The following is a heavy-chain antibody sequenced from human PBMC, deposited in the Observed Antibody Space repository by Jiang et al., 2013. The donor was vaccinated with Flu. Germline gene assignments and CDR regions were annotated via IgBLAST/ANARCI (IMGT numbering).Heavy chain of an antibody. Sequence: GDSDTRYSPSFQGQVTISADKSISTAYLQWSSLKASDTAMYYCARHGHNSVDYYYYGMDVWGKGTTVTVSS. CDR2: GDSDT. D-gene: IGHD4-23*01. J-gene: IGHJ6*04. CDR3: ARHGHNSVDYYYYGMDV. V-gene: IGHV5-51*01.